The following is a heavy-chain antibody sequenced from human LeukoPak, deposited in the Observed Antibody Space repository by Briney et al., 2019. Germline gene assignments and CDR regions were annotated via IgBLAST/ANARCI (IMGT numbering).Heavy chain of an antibody. CDR3: ARGTLGYHYDTSGYHDY. CDR1: GFTFSNYW. D-gene: IGHD3-22*01. J-gene: IGHJ4*02. V-gene: IGHV3-74*01. Sequence: PGGSLRLSCADSGFTFSNYWMHWVRQAPGKGLVWVSRINSDGTITSYADPVKGRFTISRDNAKNTLYLQMNSLRAEDTAVYYCARGTLGYHYDTSGYHDYWGQGTLVTVSS. CDR2: INSDGTIT.